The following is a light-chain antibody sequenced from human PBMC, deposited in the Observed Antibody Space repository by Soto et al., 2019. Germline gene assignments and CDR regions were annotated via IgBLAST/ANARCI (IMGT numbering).Light chain of an antibody. CDR1: QGVSSRY. CDR2: DAA. V-gene: IGKV3-20*01. J-gene: IGKJ2*01. Sequence: EIVLTQSPGTLSLSPGERATLSCRASQGVSSRYLAWYQQKPGQAPRLLIHDAANRAIVIPDRFSGSGSGTDFTLTISRLEPEDFALYYCQQYGRSPYTFGQGTKLEIK. CDR3: QQYGRSPYT.